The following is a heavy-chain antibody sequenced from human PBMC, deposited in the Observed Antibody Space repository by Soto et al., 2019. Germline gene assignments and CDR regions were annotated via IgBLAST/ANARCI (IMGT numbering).Heavy chain of an antibody. D-gene: IGHD6-19*01. Sequence: QVQLQESGPGLVKPSQTLSLTCTVSGASISSGGYYWNWIRQHPGKGLEWIGYIYYSGSTYYNPSLKSRVTISVDTSKNEFSLKLSSVTAADTSMYYCARDGRGRGIAVAGRFWYFDLWGRGTLVTVSS. J-gene: IGHJ2*01. V-gene: IGHV4-31*03. CDR3: ARDGRGRGIAVAGRFWYFDL. CDR2: IYYSGST. CDR1: GASISSGGYY.